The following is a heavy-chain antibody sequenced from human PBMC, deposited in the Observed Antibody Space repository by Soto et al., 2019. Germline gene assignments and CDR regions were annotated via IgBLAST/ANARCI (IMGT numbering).Heavy chain of an antibody. V-gene: IGHV3-23*01. CDR2: ISGTRGRQRNT. D-gene: IGHD5-12*01. J-gene: IGHJ5*02. CDR3: AKTMLILSGHDMNWLAL. CDR1: GFIFSDYA. Sequence: GGSLRLSCAASGFIFSDYAMTWVRQAPGKGLEWVSTISGTRGRQRNTFYTASVKGRFTVTRDNSKNTLFLQMNSLRVEDTAVYYCAKTMLILSGHDMNWLALWCQGTLVTVSS.